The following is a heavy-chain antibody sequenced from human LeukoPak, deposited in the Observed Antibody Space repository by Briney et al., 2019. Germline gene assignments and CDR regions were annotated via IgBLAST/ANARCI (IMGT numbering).Heavy chain of an antibody. CDR2: FDPEDGET. V-gene: IGHV1-24*01. CDR3: ASPGEGQLADPGYFDY. Sequence: ASVKVSCKVSGYTLTELSMHWVRQAPGKGLEWMGGFDPEDGETIYAQKFQGRVTMTEDTSTGTAYMELSSLRSEDTAVYYCASPGEGQLADPGYFDYWGQGTLVTVSS. D-gene: IGHD6-6*01. CDR1: GYTLTELS. J-gene: IGHJ4*02.